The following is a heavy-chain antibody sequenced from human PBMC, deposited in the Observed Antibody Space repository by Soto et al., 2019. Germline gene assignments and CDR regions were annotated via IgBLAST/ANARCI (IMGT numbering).Heavy chain of an antibody. J-gene: IGHJ4*02. CDR1: GGSISSYY. V-gene: IGHV4-59*01. D-gene: IGHD4-17*01. CDR2: IYYSGST. Sequence: PSETLSLTCTVSGGSISSYYWSWIRQPPGQGLEWIGYIYYSGSTNYNPSLKSRVTISVDTSKNQFSLKLSSVTAADTAVYYCARDSYGDYYFDYWGQGTLVTVS. CDR3: ARDSYGDYYFDY.